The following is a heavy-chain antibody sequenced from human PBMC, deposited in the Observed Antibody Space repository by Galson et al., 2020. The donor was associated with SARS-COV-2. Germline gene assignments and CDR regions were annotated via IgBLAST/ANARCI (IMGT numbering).Heavy chain of an antibody. J-gene: IGHJ4*02. CDR3: AREGGLRHDFWSGYYIRRFDF. V-gene: IGHV6-1*01. CDR2: TFYRSKWYT. D-gene: IGHD3-3*01. CDR1: GDSVSSNSAS. Sequence: SQTLSLTCAISGDSVSSNSASWHWIRQSPSRGLEWLGRTFYRSKWYTDYAASVRSRITTNPDISMNQFSLQLNSVTAEDTALYYCAREGGLRHDFWSGYYIRRFDFWGQGTLVTVSS.